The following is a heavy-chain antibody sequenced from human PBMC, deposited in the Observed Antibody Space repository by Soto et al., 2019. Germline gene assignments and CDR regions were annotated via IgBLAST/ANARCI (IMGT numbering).Heavy chain of an antibody. CDR2: ISYDGSEK. V-gene: IGHV3-30-3*01. J-gene: IGHJ6*02. D-gene: IGHD4-4*01. CDR3: AREDTVGTYYYYGVDV. Sequence: QEPLVESGGGVVQPGRSLRLSCAASGFTFSSYGMHWVRQSPGKGLEWVALISYDGSEKYYADSVKGRFTISRDNSEKTHYLQMNSLIPEDTAVYYCAREDTVGTYYYYGVDVWGQGTTVTVSS. CDR1: GFTFSSYG.